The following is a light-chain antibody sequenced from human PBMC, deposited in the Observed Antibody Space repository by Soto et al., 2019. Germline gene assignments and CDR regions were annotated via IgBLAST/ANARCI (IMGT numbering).Light chain of an antibody. Sequence: DIQMTQSPSSLSASAGDTVTITCRASQNIADYLSWYQQKPGKNPKLLMYSSSILHDGVSSRFSGDGSGTAFTLTITGLQPEDFATYYGLQTFTTHITFGGGTTVEVK. CDR2: SSS. CDR1: QNIADY. V-gene: IGKV1-39*01. CDR3: LQTFTTHIT. J-gene: IGKJ4*01.